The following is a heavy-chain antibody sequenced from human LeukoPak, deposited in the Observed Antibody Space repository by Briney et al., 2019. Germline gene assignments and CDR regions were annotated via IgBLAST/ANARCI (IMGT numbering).Heavy chain of an antibody. CDR3: ARERRPTAMATRWFDP. J-gene: IGHJ5*02. D-gene: IGHD5-18*01. CDR1: GYTFTGYY. CDR2: INPNSGGT. Sequence: GASVKVSCKASGYTFTGYYMHWVRQAPGQGLEWMGWINPNSGGTNYAQKFQGRVTMTRDTSISTAYMELSRLRSDDTAVYYCARERRPTAMATRWFDPWGQGTLVTVSS. V-gene: IGHV1-2*02.